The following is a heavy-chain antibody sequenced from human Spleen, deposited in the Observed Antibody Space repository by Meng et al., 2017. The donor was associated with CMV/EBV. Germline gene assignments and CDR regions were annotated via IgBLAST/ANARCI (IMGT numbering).Heavy chain of an antibody. CDR1: GFTFSRYA. CDR3: ARVHIAAAGYYYNGMDV. CDR2: INPKSGST. Sequence: TCSASGFTFSRYAMHWVRQAPGQGLEWMGWINPKSGSTNCAQKVQGRVTMTRDTSSSTAHMELSNLRSDDTAVYYWARVHIAAAGYYYNGMDVWGQGTTVTVSS. J-gene: IGHJ6*02. V-gene: IGHV1-2*02. D-gene: IGHD6-13*01.